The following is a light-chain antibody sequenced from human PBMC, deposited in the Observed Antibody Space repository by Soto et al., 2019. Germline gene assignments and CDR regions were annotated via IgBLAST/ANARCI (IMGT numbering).Light chain of an antibody. CDR1: SSDVGGYNY. CDR3: NSYTSSSTYV. J-gene: IGLJ1*01. Sequence: QSVLTQPASVSGSPGQSIIISCTGTSSDVGGYNYVSWYQQHPGKAPKLMIYDVSNRPSGVSNRFSGSKSGNTASLTISGLQAEDEADYYCNSYTSSSTYVFGTGTKLTVL. CDR2: DVS. V-gene: IGLV2-14*03.